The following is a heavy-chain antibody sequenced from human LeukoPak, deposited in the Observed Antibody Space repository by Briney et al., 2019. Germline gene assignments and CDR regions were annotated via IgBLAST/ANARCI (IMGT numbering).Heavy chain of an antibody. CDR3: ARLADYGGVSGPHYFDS. D-gene: IGHD4-23*01. Sequence: PGGSLRLSCAASGFTFSLYGMHWVRQAPGKGLEWVAAISSDETKEYYADSVKGRFTISRDTSKNIVFLQMNNLRAADTAVYYCARLADYGGVSGPHYFDSWGQGTLVTVSS. CDR2: ISSDETKE. V-gene: IGHV3-30*03. J-gene: IGHJ4*02. CDR1: GFTFSLYG.